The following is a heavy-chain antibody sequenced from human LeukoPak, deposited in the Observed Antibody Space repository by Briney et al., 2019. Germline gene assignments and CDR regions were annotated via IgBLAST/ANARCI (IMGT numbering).Heavy chain of an antibody. D-gene: IGHD2-21*01. J-gene: IGHJ4*02. Sequence: ASVKVPCKASGGTFSSYTISWVRQAPGQGLEWMGRINPNSGGTNYAQKFQGRVTMTRDTSISTAYMELSRLRSDDTAVYYCARASDSTYYFDYWGQGTLVTVSS. CDR3: ARASDSTYYFDY. CDR2: INPNSGGT. V-gene: IGHV1-2*06. CDR1: GGTFSSYT.